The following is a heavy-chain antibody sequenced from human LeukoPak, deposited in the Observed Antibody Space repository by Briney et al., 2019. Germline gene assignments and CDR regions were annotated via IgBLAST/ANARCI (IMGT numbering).Heavy chain of an antibody. CDR2: ISYDGNNK. J-gene: IGHJ6*02. CDR3: ARDRVQLWNYGMDV. V-gene: IGHV3-30-3*01. CDR1: GFTFSSYA. Sequence: GGSLRLSCAASGFTFSSYAMHWVRQAPGKALEGVAVISYDGNNKYYADSVKGRFTISRDNSKNTQYLQMNSLRAEDTAVYYCARDRVQLWNYGMDVWGQGTTVTVSS. D-gene: IGHD5-18*01.